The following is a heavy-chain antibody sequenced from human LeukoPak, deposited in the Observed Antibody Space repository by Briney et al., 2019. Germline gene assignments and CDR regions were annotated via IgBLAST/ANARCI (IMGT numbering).Heavy chain of an antibody. J-gene: IGHJ6*03. D-gene: IGHD3-22*01. CDR3: ARSYEAQDYYYYYMDV. Sequence: KSSETLSLTCTVSGGSISSSGYYWGWIRQPPGKGLEWIGSIYHSGGTHYNPSLKSRVTVSIDTPKNQFSLKLSSVTAADTAVYYCARSYEAQDYYYYYMDVWGKGTTVTVSS. V-gene: IGHV4-39*07. CDR1: GGSISSSGYY. CDR2: IYHSGGT.